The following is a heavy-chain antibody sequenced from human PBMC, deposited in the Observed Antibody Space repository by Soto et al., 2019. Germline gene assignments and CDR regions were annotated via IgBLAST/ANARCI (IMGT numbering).Heavy chain of an antibody. D-gene: IGHD3-3*01. CDR2: IYYSGST. J-gene: IGHJ4*02. CDR1: GGSISISSYY. V-gene: IGHV4-39*01. CDR3: ARHYLKPSPIWSGYYKDY. Sequence: NLSETLSLTCTVSGGSISISSYYWGWIRQPPGKGLEWIGSIYYSGSTYYNPSLKSRVTISVDTSKNQFSLKLSSVTAADTAVYYCARHYLKPSPIWSGYYKDYWGQGTLVTVSS.